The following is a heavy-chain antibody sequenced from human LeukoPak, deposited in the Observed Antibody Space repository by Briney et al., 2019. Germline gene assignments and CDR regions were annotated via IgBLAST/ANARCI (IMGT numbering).Heavy chain of an antibody. CDR1: GGSISNYY. CDR3: ASPKYSYGYPYYFDY. J-gene: IGHJ4*02. Sequence: SETLSLTCTVSGGSISNYYWSWIRQPAGKGLEWIGSIYYSGSTYYNPSLKSRVTISVDTSKNQFSLKLSSVTAADTAVYYCASPKYSYGYPYYFDYWGQGTLVTVSS. D-gene: IGHD5-18*01. CDR2: IYYSGST. V-gene: IGHV4-59*05.